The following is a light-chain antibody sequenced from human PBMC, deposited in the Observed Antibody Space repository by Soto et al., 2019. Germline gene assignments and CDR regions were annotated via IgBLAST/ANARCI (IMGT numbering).Light chain of an antibody. V-gene: IGKV3D-20*02. J-gene: IGKJ5*01. CDR3: QQRSNWPIT. CDR1: QSVTSTY. Sequence: VLTQSPGTLSLSPGERATLSCRASQSVTSTYLAWYQQKPGQAPRLLIYGASSRPTDIPARFSGSGSGTDFTLTISSLEPEDFALYYCQQRSNWPITFGQGTRLEIK. CDR2: GAS.